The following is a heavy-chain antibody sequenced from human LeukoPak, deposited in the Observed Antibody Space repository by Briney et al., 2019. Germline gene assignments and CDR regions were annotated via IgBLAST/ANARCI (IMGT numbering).Heavy chain of an antibody. V-gene: IGHV1-69*04. D-gene: IGHD3-10*01. CDR1: ETFSSHA. Sequence: ASVKVSCRASETFSSHAITWVRQAAGQGLEWMGRIIPIVDLVNSAQKFQGRVTFTADKSTTTAYMELSSLRSEDTAVYYCARAEEDRSGSFCGGYWGQGTLITVSS. CDR3: ARAEEDRSGSFCGGY. CDR2: IIPIVDLV. J-gene: IGHJ4*02.